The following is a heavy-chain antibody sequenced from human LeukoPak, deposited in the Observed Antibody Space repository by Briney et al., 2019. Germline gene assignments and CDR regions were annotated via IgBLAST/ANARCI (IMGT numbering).Heavy chain of an antibody. CDR1: GFTFDDYA. D-gene: IGHD2-21*02. Sequence: GRSLRLSCAASGFTFDDYAMHWVRQAPGKGLEWVSGIRWDSGSVDSADSVKGRFTISRDNARNSLYLQMNNVRAEDTAVYYCARTSTDCLDCWGQGTLVTVSS. V-gene: IGHV3-9*01. CDR2: IRWDSGSV. CDR3: ARTSTDCLDC. J-gene: IGHJ4*02.